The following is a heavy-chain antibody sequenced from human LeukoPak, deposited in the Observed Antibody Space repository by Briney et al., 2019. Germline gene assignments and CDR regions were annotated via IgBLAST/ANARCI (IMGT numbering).Heavy chain of an antibody. Sequence: KPGGSLRLSWTTSGFTVGEYTMSWFRQAPGKGLEWVGFIRMKAYGGTTEYARAVKGKLAISRDDRKSIAYLQMNSLKTEDTAVYYCTRFYGDYIVFDYWGQGTLVTVSS. CDR2: IRMKAYGGTT. V-gene: IGHV3-49*05. D-gene: IGHD4-17*01. CDR1: GFTVGEYT. CDR3: TRFYGDYIVFDY. J-gene: IGHJ4*02.